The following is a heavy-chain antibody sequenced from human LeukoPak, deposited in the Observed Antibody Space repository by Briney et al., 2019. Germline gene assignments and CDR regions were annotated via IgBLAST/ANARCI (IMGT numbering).Heavy chain of an antibody. J-gene: IGHJ5*02. CDR2: TYYRSKWYN. CDR3: ARGQYFDWLRGNWFDP. Sequence: SQTLSLTCAISGDIVSSNSAAWNWIRQSPSRGLEWLGRTYYRSKWYNDYAVSVKSRITINPDTSKNQFSLQLNSVTPEDTAVYYCARGQYFDWLRGNWFDPWGQGTLVTVSS. D-gene: IGHD3-9*01. CDR1: GDIVSSNSAA. V-gene: IGHV6-1*01.